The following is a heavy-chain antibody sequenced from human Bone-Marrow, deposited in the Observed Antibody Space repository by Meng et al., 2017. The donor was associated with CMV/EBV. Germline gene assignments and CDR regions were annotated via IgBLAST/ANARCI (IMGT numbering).Heavy chain of an antibody. V-gene: IGHV1-8*03. Sequence: ASVKVSCKASGYTFTSYDINWVRQATGQGLEWMGWMNPNSGNTGYAQKFQGRVTITRNTSISTAYMELSSLRSEDTAVYYCARDTSLRYYYDSIGWGQGTLVTVSS. CDR1: GYTFTSYD. CDR2: MNPNSGNT. D-gene: IGHD3-22*01. CDR3: ARDTSLRYYYDSIG. J-gene: IGHJ4*02.